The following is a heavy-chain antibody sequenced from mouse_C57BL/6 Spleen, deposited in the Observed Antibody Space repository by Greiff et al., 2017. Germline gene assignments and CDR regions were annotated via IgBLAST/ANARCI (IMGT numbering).Heavy chain of an antibody. CDR1: GYTFTDYY. D-gene: IGHD3-2*02. CDR2: INPNNGGT. J-gene: IGHJ4*01. CDR3: ARAQATSLYAMDY. V-gene: IGHV1-26*01. Sequence: EVQLQQSGPELVKPGASVKISCKASGYTFTDYYMNWVKQSHGKSLEWIGDINPNNGGTSYNQKFKGKATLTVDKSSSTAYMELRSLTSEDSAVYYCARAQATSLYAMDYWGQGTSVTVSS.